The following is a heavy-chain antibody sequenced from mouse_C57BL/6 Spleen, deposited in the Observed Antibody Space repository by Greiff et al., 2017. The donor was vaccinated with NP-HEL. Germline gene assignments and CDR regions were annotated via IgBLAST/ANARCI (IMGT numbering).Heavy chain of an antibody. CDR3: ARETGQGFAD. D-gene: IGHD4-1*01. CDR2: IDPSDSET. Sequence: QVQLKQPGAELVRPGSSVKLSCKASGYTFTSYWMHWVKQRPIQGLEWIGNIDPSDSETHYNQKFKDKATLTVDKSSSTAYMQLSSLTSEDSAVYYCARETGQGFADWGQGTLVTVSA. CDR1: GYTFTSYW. V-gene: IGHV1-52*01. J-gene: IGHJ3*01.